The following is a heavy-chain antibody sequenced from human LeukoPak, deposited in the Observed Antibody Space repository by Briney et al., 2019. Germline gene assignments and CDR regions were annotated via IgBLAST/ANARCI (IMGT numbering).Heavy chain of an antibody. CDR2: INPNRGGT. J-gene: IGHJ4*02. Sequence: ASVNVSCKASGYTFTGYYMHWVRQAPGQGLEWMGWINPNRGGTNYAQKFQGRVTMTRDTSISTAYMELSRLRSDDTAVYYCRTDRYGDYGDYIDYWGEGTLVTASS. V-gene: IGHV1-2*02. CDR1: GYTFTGYY. D-gene: IGHD4-17*01. CDR3: RTDRYGDYGDYIDY.